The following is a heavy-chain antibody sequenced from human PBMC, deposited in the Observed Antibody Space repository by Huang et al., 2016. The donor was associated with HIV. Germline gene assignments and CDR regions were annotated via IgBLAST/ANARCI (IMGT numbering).Heavy chain of an antibody. CDR3: ARAGGFEI. D-gene: IGHD2-15*01. CDR2: IKIDGRTT. Sequence: EEHLVESGGGLVQPGGSLRLSCEASGFKFSNYWMQWVGQAPGKGGRWVSRIKIDGRTTDYADSVKGRFTISRDNAKNTLYLQMSSLTAEDTAIYYCARAGGFEIWGQWTVVTVSS. CDR1: GFKFSNYW. V-gene: IGHV3-74*01. J-gene: IGHJ3*02.